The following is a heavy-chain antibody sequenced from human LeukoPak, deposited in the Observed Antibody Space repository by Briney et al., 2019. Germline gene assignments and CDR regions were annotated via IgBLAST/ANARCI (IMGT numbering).Heavy chain of an antibody. CDR1: GYTFTSYD. D-gene: IGHD6-19*01. J-gene: IGHJ3*02. CDR2: MNPNSGNT. V-gene: IGHV1-8*01. CDR3: ARFRVAGNAFDI. Sequence: GASVKVSCKASGYTFTSYDINWVRQATGQGLEGMGWMNPNSGNTGYAQKFQGRVTMTRNTSISTAYMELSSLRSEDTAVYYCARFRVAGNAFDIWGQGTMVTVSS.